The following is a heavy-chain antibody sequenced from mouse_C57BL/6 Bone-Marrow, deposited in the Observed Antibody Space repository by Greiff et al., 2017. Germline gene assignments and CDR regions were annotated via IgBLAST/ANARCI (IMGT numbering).Heavy chain of an antibody. D-gene: IGHD2-1*01. CDR3: ARRRDYGNPWFAY. Sequence: VQLQESGAELARPGASVKLSCKASGYTFTSYGISWVKQRTGQGLEWIGEIYPRSGNTYYNEKFKGKATLTADKSSSTAYMERRSLTSEDSAVYFCARRRDYGNPWFAYWGQGTLVTVSA. J-gene: IGHJ3*01. CDR2: IYPRSGNT. CDR1: GYTFTSYG. V-gene: IGHV1-81*01.